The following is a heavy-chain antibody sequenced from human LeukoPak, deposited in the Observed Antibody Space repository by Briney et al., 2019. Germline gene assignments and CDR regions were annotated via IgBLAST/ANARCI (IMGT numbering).Heavy chain of an antibody. D-gene: IGHD3-22*01. CDR2: ISGSGGST. V-gene: IGHV3-23*01. J-gene: IGHJ4*02. CDR1: GFTFSSYG. Sequence: GGTLRLSCAASGFTFSSYGMSWVRQAPGKGLEWVSAISGSGGSTYYADSVKGRFTISRDNSKNTLYLQMNSLRAEDTAVYYCAKRGWDYYDSEWYFDYWGQGTLVTVSS. CDR3: AKRGWDYYDSEWYFDY.